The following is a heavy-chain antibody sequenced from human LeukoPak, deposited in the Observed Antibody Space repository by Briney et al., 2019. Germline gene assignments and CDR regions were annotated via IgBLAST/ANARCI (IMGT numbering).Heavy chain of an antibody. CDR2: IGSDGGGI. CDR3: AKYAPQTTVVTRFFDS. D-gene: IGHD2-21*02. Sequence: GGSLRLSCAASGFNFNTYAMTWVRQAPGKGLEWVSVIGSDGGGIQYADSVKGRFSIPRDNSKNTLYLQMNSLRTEDTAIYYCAKYAPQTTVVTRFFDSWGQGSLVSVSS. J-gene: IGHJ4*02. V-gene: IGHV3-23*01. CDR1: GFNFNTYA.